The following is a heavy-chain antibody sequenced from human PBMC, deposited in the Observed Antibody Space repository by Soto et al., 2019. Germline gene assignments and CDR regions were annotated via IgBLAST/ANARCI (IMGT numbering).Heavy chain of an antibody. J-gene: IGHJ5*02. D-gene: IGHD3-3*01. CDR2: IKSKTDGGTT. CDR1: GFTFSNAW. CDR3: TTDPQQIFGVVTYTP. V-gene: IGHV3-15*01. Sequence: GGSLRLSCAASGFTFSNAWMSWVRQAPGKGLEWVGRIKSKTDGGTTDYAAPVKGRFTISRDDSKNTLYLQMNSLKTEDTAVYYCTTDPQQIFGVVTYTPWGQGTLVTVSS.